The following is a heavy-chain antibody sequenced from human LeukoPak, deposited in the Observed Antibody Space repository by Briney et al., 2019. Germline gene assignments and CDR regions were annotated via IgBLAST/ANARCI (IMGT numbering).Heavy chain of an antibody. CDR2: IKQDESEK. V-gene: IGHV3-7*01. CDR3: ARLIAVNAFDI. CDR1: GFTFTTHP. Sequence: GGSLRLSCAVSGFTFTTHPMSWVRQAPGKGLEWVAKIKQDESEKYYVDSVKGRFTISRDNAKNSLYVQMNSLRAEDTAVYFCARLIAVNAFDIWGQGTMVTVSS. D-gene: IGHD6-19*01. J-gene: IGHJ3*02.